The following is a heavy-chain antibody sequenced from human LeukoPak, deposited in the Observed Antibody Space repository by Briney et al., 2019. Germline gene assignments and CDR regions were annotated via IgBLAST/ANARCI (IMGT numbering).Heavy chain of an antibody. J-gene: IGHJ3*02. CDR3: ARHAEESFDAFDI. D-gene: IGHD1-26*01. CDR2: IYYSGRT. Sequence: PSETPSLTCTVSGGSISSGAYYWSWIRQPPGKGLEWIGYIYYSGRTYYKPSLRSRVTISVDRSRNQFSLKLTSVTAADTAGYYCARHAEESFDAFDIWGQGTMVTVSS. CDR1: GGSISSGAYY. V-gene: IGHV4-30-4*01.